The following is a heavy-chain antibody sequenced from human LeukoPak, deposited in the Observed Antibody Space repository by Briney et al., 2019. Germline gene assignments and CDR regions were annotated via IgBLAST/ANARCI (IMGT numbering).Heavy chain of an antibody. D-gene: IGHD1-20*01. Sequence: ASVKVSCKASGYTFIDNYMHWVRQAPGQGLEWMGWINAKSGSTKYKQKFQGRVTMTRDTSITTAYMELSTLTSEDTAIYYCARLTGQRQFDPWGQGTLVTVSS. CDR1: GYTFIDNY. CDR2: INAKSGST. J-gene: IGHJ5*02. V-gene: IGHV1-2*02. CDR3: ARLTGQRQFDP.